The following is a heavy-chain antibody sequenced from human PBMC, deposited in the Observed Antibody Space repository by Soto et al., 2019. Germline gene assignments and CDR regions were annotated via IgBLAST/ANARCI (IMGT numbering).Heavy chain of an antibody. CDR1: GDTFSSYG. CDR3: VRGPPYTNYAFAWFDS. J-gene: IGHJ5*01. V-gene: IGHV1-69*13. D-gene: IGHD2-2*01. Sequence: ASVKVSCKASGDTFSSYGINWVRRAPGQGLEWMGGIIPIFGTAKYPQKFKGRVTITADESTSTVYMDLSSLSSEDTAVYYCVRGPPYTNYAFAWFDSWGQGTQVTVSS. CDR2: IIPIFGTA.